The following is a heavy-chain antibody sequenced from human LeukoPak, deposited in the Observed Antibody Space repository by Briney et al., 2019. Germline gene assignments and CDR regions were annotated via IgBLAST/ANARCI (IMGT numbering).Heavy chain of an antibody. D-gene: IGHD3-3*01. Sequence: SVKVSCKASGGTFSSYGISWVRQAPGQGLEWMGGINPIFGTANYAQKFQGRVTITADESTSTAYMELSSLRSEDTAVYYCARVSSRRLLLEWLPSDYYYYYMDVWGKGTTVTVSS. CDR2: INPIFGTA. J-gene: IGHJ6*03. V-gene: IGHV1-69*13. CDR3: ARVSSRRLLLEWLPSDYYYYYMDV. CDR1: GGTFSSYG.